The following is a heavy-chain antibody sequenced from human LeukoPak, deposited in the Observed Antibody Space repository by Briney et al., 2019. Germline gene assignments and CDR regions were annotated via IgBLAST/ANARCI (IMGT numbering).Heavy chain of an antibody. CDR3: ARHHDL. CDR2: IYDSGST. J-gene: IGHJ4*02. Sequence: SETMSLTSPVSGGSISSSSYSWGWIRHPPGKGLEWIESIYDSGSTYYTPALKSRVTISGDTSKNQFSLKLSSVTAADTAVYYCARHHDLWGQGTLVTVSS. V-gene: IGHV4-39*01. CDR1: GGSISSSSYS. D-gene: IGHD3-3*01.